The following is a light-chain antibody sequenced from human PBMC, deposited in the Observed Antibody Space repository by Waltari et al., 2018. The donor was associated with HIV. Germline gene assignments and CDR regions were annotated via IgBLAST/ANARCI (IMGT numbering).Light chain of an antibody. CDR3: QQYSSPPRT. V-gene: IGKV4-1*01. Sequence: DIVVTMFPNYLALSRGGSANINCKSSPSLIHYSNYNNYLAWYQQKPGQPPKLLIYWASTRAAGVPDRFNGSGSGTDFSLTITSLQAEDVAVYYCQQYSSPPRTFGQGTKVEIK. CDR2: WAS. J-gene: IGKJ1*01. CDR1: PSLIHYSNYNNY.